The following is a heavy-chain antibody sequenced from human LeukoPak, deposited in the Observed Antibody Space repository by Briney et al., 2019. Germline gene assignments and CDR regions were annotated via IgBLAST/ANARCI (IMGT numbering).Heavy chain of an antibody. CDR3: ARSRSAKNYYYYYMDV. J-gene: IGHJ6*03. D-gene: IGHD4/OR15-4a*01. Sequence: GGSLRLSCAASGFTFSSYSMNWVRQAPGKGLEWVSSISSSSSYIYYADSVKGRFTISRDNAKNSLYLQMNSLRAEDTAVYYCARSRSAKNYYYYYMDVWGEGTAVTVSS. CDR2: ISSSSSYI. V-gene: IGHV3-21*01. CDR1: GFTFSSYS.